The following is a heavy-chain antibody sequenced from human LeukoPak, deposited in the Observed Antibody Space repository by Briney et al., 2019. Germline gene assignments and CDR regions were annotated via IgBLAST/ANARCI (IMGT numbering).Heavy chain of an antibody. J-gene: IGHJ5*01. D-gene: IGHD2-21*02. CDR1: GGSLNSNTYY. CDR3: VRDGQCDSACFDS. V-gene: IGHV4-39*07. CDR2: IYSSGST. Sequence: PSETLSLTCTVSGGSLNSNTYYWGWIRQLPGKGLEWIGSIYSSGSTYSNPSLKSRVTVSVDTSRTQLSLKLGSVTAADTAVYHCVRDGQCDSACFDSWGQGVLVTVSS.